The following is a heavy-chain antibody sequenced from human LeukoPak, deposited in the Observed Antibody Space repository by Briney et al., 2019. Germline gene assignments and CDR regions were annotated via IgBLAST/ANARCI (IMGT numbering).Heavy chain of an antibody. D-gene: IGHD3-22*01. Sequence: SETLSLTCTVSGGSISSSSYYWGWIRQPPGKGQEWIGSIYYSGSTYYNPSLKSRVTISVDTSKNQFSLKLSSVTAADTAVYYCAMVMWLVDPWGQGTLVTVSS. CDR1: GGSISSSSYY. V-gene: IGHV4-39*01. J-gene: IGHJ5*02. CDR2: IYYSGST. CDR3: AMVMWLVDP.